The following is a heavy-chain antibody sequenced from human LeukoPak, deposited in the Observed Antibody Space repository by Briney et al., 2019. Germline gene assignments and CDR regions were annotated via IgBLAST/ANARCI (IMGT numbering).Heavy chain of an antibody. CDR3: AKDTGRWLQSADY. CDR2: ISGDGGST. V-gene: IGHV3-43*02. J-gene: IGHJ4*02. D-gene: IGHD5-24*01. CDR1: GFTLDDHA. Sequence: PGGSLRLSCAASGFTLDDHAMHWVRQAPGKGLDWVSLISGDGGSTYYADSVKGRFTISRDNSKNSLYLQMNSLRTGDTALYYCAKDTGRWLQSADYWGQGTLVTVSS.